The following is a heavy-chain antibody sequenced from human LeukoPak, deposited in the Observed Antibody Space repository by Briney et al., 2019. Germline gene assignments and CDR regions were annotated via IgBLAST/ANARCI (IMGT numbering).Heavy chain of an antibody. CDR2: MNPSSGNT. V-gene: IGHV1-8*01. CDR3: ARVAAVSGRKSVNNWFDP. D-gene: IGHD6-19*01. CDR1: GYTFTSYD. Sequence: ASVKVSCKASGYTFTSYDINWVRQATGQGLEWMGWMNPSSGNTGYAQKFQGRVTMTRNTSISTAYMELSSLRSEDTAVHYCARVAAVSGRKSVNNWFDPWGQGTLVTVSS. J-gene: IGHJ5*02.